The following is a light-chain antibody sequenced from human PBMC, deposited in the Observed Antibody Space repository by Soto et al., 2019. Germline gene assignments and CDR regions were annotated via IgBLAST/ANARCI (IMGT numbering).Light chain of an antibody. V-gene: IGKV3-15*01. Sequence: EEVMCNSPATLSVSREESARLSCRASRTVSSQLAWYQQKPGQAPRLLIYDTSTRPTGVPARFSGSGSGTEFTLTISSLQSEDYAVYYCQQYHNWPPWTFGQGTKVDIK. CDR1: RTVSSQ. J-gene: IGKJ1*01. CDR2: DTS. CDR3: QQYHNWPPWT.